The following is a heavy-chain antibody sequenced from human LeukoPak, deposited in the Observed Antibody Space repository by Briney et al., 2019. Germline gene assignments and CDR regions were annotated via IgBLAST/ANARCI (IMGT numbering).Heavy chain of an antibody. CDR2: IYYSGST. CDR1: GGSISSYY. Sequence: SETLSLTCTVSGGSISSYYWGWIRQPPGKGLEWIGSIYYSGSTYYNPSLKSRVTISVDTSKNQFSLKLSSVTAADTAVYYCARLCIRYSSSWCPFDYWGQGTLVTVSS. D-gene: IGHD6-13*01. CDR3: ARLCIRYSSSWCPFDY. J-gene: IGHJ4*02. V-gene: IGHV4-39*01.